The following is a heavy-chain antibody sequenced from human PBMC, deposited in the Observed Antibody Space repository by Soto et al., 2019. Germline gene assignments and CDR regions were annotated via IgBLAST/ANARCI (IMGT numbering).Heavy chain of an antibody. J-gene: IGHJ4*02. CDR3: ARRGSNKWDEDFDF. CDR1: GYTFTNDG. Sequence: ASVKVSCKASGYTFTNDGISWVRQAPGQGLEWVGWISPYNGDTRYAQNVQGRVTLTTDTSTSAAYMELRSLRSDDTALYYCARRGSNKWDEDFDFWGQGTLVTVSS. CDR2: ISPYNGDT. D-gene: IGHD2-15*01. V-gene: IGHV1-18*01.